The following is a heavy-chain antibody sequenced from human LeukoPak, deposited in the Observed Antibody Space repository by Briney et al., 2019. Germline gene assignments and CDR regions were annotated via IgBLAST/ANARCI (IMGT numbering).Heavy chain of an antibody. D-gene: IGHD3/OR15-3a*01. CDR2: ISTSGSST. CDR3: ASGWSGSY. V-gene: IGHV3-48*03. J-gene: IGHJ4*02. CDR1: GFTFSSSE. Sequence: PGGSLRLSCAASGFTFSSSEMNRVRQAPGKGLEWVSYISTSGSSTYYADSVKGRFTTSRDNAKNSLYLQMNTLRAEDTGIYYCASGWSGSYWGQGTLVTVSS.